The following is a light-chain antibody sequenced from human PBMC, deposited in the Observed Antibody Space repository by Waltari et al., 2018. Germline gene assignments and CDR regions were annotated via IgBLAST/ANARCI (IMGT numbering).Light chain of an antibody. CDR1: QSVTNY. V-gene: IGKV3-11*01. Sequence: DMVLTQSPAILSLSPGERASLSCRASQSVTNYLAWYEQKPGQAPRLLIYDTSNRATGIPARFSGSGFGTAFTLTISSLEPEDFAVYYCQQRRDWPLTFGGGTKVAIK. CDR2: DTS. CDR3: QQRRDWPLT. J-gene: IGKJ4*01.